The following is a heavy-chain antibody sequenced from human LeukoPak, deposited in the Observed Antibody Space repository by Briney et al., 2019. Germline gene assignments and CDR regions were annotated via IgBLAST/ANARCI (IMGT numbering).Heavy chain of an antibody. CDR2: IYSGGST. J-gene: IGHJ3*02. D-gene: IGHD1-14*01. CDR3: ATGKDDAFDI. CDR1: GFSVSSNY. V-gene: IGHV3-66*02. Sequence: PGGSLTLSCAVSGFSVSSNYMSWVRQAQGKGLGWVSVIYSGGSTYYADSVKGRFTISRDNSKNTLYLQMNSLRAEDTAVYYCATGKDDAFDIWGQGTMVTVSS.